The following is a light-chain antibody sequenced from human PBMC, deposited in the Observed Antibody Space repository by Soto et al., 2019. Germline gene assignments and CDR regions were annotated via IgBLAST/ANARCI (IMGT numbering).Light chain of an antibody. Sequence: DIQMTQSPSTLSASVGDRVTITCRASQSISSRLAWYQQKPGKAPKVLIYKASSLESGVPSWFSGSGSGTEFTLTISSLQPDDFATYYCQQYNSYWTFGQGTKVEIK. V-gene: IGKV1-5*03. J-gene: IGKJ1*01. CDR1: QSISSR. CDR3: QQYNSYWT. CDR2: KAS.